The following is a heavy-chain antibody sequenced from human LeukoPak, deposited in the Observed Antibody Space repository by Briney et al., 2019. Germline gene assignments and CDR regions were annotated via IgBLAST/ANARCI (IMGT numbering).Heavy chain of an antibody. Sequence: GGSLRLSCAASGFTVSTNYMNWVRQAPGKGLEWVSILYSGSSTYYADSVEGRSTISRDSSKNTLFLQMNDLRAEDTAVYYCARVGDHFHWYLDLWGRGTLVTVSS. D-gene: IGHD3-3*02. J-gene: IGHJ2*01. CDR2: LYSGSST. CDR1: GFTVSTNY. CDR3: ARVGDHFHWYLDL. V-gene: IGHV3-53*01.